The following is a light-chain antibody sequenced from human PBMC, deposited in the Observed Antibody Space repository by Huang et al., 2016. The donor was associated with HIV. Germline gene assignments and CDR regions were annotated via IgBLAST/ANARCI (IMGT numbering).Light chain of an antibody. CDR3: LQDYSHPHT. Sequence: AIQMTQSPSSLSASVGDRVTITCRASHDIRNDLGWYQQRPGRAPKLLIYAAVNLQNGVPSRFSGSGSGTHFTLTISDLQPGDFATYYCLQDYSHPHTFGQGTKLEL. V-gene: IGKV1-6*01. CDR1: HDIRND. CDR2: AAV. J-gene: IGKJ2*01.